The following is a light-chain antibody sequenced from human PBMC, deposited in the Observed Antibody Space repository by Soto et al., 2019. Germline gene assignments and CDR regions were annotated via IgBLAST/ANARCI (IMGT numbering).Light chain of an antibody. J-gene: IGKJ1*01. V-gene: IGKV1-39*01. CDR1: QSISNL. CDR2: GTS. Sequence: DIQMTQSPSSMYASVGDRVTITCRASQSISNLLNWYQHKPGKAPKLLIYGTSTLQSGVPSRFSGSGSGTDFTLTISSLQREDFATYYCQQSDSSSWTFGQGTKVEIK. CDR3: QQSDSSSWT.